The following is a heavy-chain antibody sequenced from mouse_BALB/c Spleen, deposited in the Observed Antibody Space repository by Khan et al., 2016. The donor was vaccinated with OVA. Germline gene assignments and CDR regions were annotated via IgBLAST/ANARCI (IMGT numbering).Heavy chain of an antibody. CDR1: GYTFTTAG. D-gene: IGHD2-14*01. J-gene: IGHJ4*01. Sequence: QIQLVQSGPELKKPGETVRISCKASGYTFTTAGIQWVQKMPGKGLKLIGWIYTHSGVPKYAEDFKGRFAFSLEISVNTAYLQITNLKNEDTATYFCARGGAAYYRNDGGAMEYWGQGTSVTVSS. V-gene: IGHV9-4*02. CDR3: ARGGAAYYRNDGGAMEY. CDR2: IYTHSGVP.